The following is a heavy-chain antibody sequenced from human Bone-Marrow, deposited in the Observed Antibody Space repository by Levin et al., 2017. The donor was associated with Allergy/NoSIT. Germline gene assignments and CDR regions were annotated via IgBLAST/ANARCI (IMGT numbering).Heavy chain of an antibody. J-gene: IGHJ6*02. D-gene: IGHD5-12*01. CDR1: GFTFSTYV. CDR3: AKSGGYDRHYYYGMDV. V-gene: IGHV3-23*01. Sequence: PGGSLRLSCAGPGFTFSTYVMSWVRQAPGKGLEWVSDISGAGDRTNYAESVRGRTTISRDNFKNVLYLQMKSLRVEDTAVYYCAKSGGYDRHYYYGMDVWGQGTTVVVSS. CDR2: ISGAGDRT.